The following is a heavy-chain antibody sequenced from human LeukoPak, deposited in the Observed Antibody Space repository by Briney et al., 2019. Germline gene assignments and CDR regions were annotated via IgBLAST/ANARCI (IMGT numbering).Heavy chain of an antibody. J-gene: IGHJ4*02. CDR3: AREGRQDYVYFDY. V-gene: IGHV4-38-2*02. CDR2: IYNTGST. D-gene: IGHD4-17*01. Sequence: SETLSLTCGVSGNFISRGYYWAWIRQPPGKGLEWIGSIYNTGSTYYNPSLKSRVTMSIDTSKNQFSLRLTSVTAADTAVFYCAREGRQDYVYFDYWGQGSLVTVSS. CDR1: GNFISRGYY.